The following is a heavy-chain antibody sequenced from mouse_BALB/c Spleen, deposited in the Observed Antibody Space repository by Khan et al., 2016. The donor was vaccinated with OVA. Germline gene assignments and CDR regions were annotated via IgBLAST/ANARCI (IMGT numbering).Heavy chain of an antibody. CDR2: INSNGGST. CDR1: GFTFSSYG. J-gene: IGHJ2*01. CDR3: ARMARTIN. V-gene: IGHV5-6-3*01. Sequence: EVELVESGGGLVQPGGSLKLSCVASGFTFSSYGMSWVRQTPDKRLELVATINSNGGSTYYPDSVKGRFTISRDNAKNTLYLQMSSLKSEDTAMYYGARMARTINWGQGTTLTVSS.